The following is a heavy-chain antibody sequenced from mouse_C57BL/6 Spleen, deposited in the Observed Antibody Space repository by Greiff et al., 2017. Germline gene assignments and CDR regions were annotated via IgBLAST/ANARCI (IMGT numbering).Heavy chain of an antibody. V-gene: IGHV3-6*01. J-gene: IGHJ2*01. Sequence: EVKLMESGPGLVKPSQSLSLTCSVTGYSITSGYYWNWIRQFPGNKLEWMGYISYDGSNNYNPSLKNRISITRDTSKNQFFLKLNSVTTEDTATYYCARAITTVVANYFDYWGQGTTLTVSS. CDR1: GYSITSGYY. CDR2: ISYDGSN. CDR3: ARAITTVVANYFDY. D-gene: IGHD1-1*01.